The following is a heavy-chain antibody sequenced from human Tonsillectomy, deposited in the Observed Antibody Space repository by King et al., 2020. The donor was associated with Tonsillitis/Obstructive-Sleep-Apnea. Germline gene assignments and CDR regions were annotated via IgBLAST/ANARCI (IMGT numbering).Heavy chain of an antibody. D-gene: IGHD3-9*01. V-gene: IGHV2-5*02. J-gene: IGHJ4*02. CDR2: IYWDDDE. CDR1: GFSLSTSGVG. Sequence: TLKESGPTLVKPTQTLMLTCTFSGFSLSTSGVGVGWIRQPPGKALEWLALIYWDDDERYSPSLKSRLTITKDTSKNQVVLTMTNMDPVDTATYYCAHSPPHVDWLLWYYFDYWGQGTLVTVSS. CDR3: AHSPPHVDWLLWYYFDY.